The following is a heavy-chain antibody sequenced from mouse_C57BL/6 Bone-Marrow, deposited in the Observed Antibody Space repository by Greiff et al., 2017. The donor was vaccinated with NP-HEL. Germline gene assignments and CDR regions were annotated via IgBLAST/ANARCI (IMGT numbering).Heavy chain of an antibody. V-gene: IGHV5-6*01. Sequence: EVQGVESGGDLVKPGGSLKLSCAASGFTFSSYGMSWFRQTPDKRLEWVATISSGGSYTYYPDSVKGRFTISRDNAKNTLYLQMSSLKSEDTAMYYCARHEGSYYSNYVGYYYAMDYWGQGTSVTVSS. D-gene: IGHD2-5*01. CDR2: ISSGGSYT. CDR1: GFTFSSYG. J-gene: IGHJ4*01. CDR3: ARHEGSYYSNYVGYYYAMDY.